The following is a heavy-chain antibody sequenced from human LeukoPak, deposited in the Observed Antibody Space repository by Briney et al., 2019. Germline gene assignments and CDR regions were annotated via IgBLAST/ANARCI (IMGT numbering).Heavy chain of an antibody. Sequence: GGSLRLSCAASGFTFSSYAMSWVRQAPGKGLEWVSAISGSGGSTYYADSVKGRFTISRDNSKNTLYLQMNSLRAEDTAVYYCAKRAVGATTFVEYFQHWGQGTLVTVSS. CDR2: ISGSGGST. D-gene: IGHD1-26*01. CDR1: GFTFSSYA. V-gene: IGHV3-23*01. J-gene: IGHJ1*01. CDR3: AKRAVGATTFVEYFQH.